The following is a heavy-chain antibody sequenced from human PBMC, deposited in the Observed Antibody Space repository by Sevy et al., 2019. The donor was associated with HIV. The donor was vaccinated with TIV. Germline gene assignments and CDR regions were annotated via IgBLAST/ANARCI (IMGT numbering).Heavy chain of an antibody. D-gene: IGHD3-22*01. CDR2: IYPDDSET. V-gene: IGHV5-51*01. CDR1: GYSFTSHW. J-gene: IGHJ4*02. Sequence: GESLKISCEGSGYSFTSHWIGWVRHMPGKGLEWMGIIYPDDSETRYGPSFQGQVTFSADKSISTAYLQWSSLKASDTAMYYCATSRSVFFDSSGYYIYWGQGTMVTVS. CDR3: ATSRSVFFDSSGYYIY.